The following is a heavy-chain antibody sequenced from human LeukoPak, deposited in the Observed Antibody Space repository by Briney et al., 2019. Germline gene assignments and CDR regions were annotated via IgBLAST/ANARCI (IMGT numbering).Heavy chain of an antibody. D-gene: IGHD3-22*01. CDR1: GFTFSSYC. CDR3: ARGRFYLDNSGYSSFYY. Sequence: GGSLRLSCAASGFTFSSYCMSWVRQAPGKGLEWVANIRQDGSEKYYVDSVKGRFTISRDNAKNSVYLQMNSLRAEDTAVYYCARGRFYLDNSGYSSFYYWGQGTLVTVSS. J-gene: IGHJ4*02. CDR2: IRQDGSEK. V-gene: IGHV3-7*01.